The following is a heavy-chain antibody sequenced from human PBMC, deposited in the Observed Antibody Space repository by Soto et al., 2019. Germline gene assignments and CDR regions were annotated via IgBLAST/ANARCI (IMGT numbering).Heavy chain of an antibody. J-gene: IGHJ6*02. CDR1: GFTFSSYA. CDR2: ISGSGGST. D-gene: IGHD6-19*01. V-gene: IGHV3-23*01. Sequence: PGGSLRLSCAASGFTFSSYAMSWVRQAPGKGLEWVSAISGSGGSTYYADSVKGRFTISRDNSKNTLYLQMNSLRAEDTAVYYCAKPLAYGPQGGGWYHGYYGMDVWGQGTTVTVSS. CDR3: AKPLAYGPQGGGWYHGYYGMDV.